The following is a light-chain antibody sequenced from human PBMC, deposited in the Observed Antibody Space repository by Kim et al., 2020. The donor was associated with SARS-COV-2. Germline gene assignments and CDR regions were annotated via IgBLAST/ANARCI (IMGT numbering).Light chain of an antibody. J-gene: IGLJ2*01. CDR2: EVS. CDR1: SSDVGSYNL. CDR3: SSYTSSSTVV. V-gene: IGLV2-14*02. Sequence: QSALTQPASVSGSPGQSITISCTGTSSDVGSYNLVSWYQQHPGKAPKLMIYEVSKRPSGVSNRFSGSKSGNTASLTISGLQAEDEADYYCSSYTSSSTVVFGGGTQLTVL.